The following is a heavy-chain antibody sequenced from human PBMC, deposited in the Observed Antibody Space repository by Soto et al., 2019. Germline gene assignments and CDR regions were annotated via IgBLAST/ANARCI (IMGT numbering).Heavy chain of an antibody. D-gene: IGHD2-2*01. CDR2: ISYDGSNK. J-gene: IGHJ6*02. Sequence: QVQLVESGGGVVQPGRSLRLSCAASGFTFSSYGMHWVRQAPGKGLERVAVISYDGSNKYYADSVKGRFTISRDNSKNRLYLQRNSLRAEVTAVYYCAKDLGPRTSHYYYGMDVWGRGSTVTVSS. CDR1: GFTFSSYG. CDR3: AKDLGPRTSHYYYGMDV. V-gene: IGHV3-30*18.